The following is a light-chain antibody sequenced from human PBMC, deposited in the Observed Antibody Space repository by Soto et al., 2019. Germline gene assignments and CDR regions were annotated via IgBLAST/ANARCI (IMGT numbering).Light chain of an antibody. V-gene: IGKV3-20*01. Sequence: DIVLTQSPGSLSLSPGERATLSCRASQSVDSSFFAWYQQKPGQAPRLLIYGASKRATGTPDRCRGSGSGTYFPLTITRLEPEDSAVYYCQQYVSSVTFGQGTKVEIK. CDR3: QQYVSSVT. CDR2: GAS. CDR1: QSVDSSF. J-gene: IGKJ1*01.